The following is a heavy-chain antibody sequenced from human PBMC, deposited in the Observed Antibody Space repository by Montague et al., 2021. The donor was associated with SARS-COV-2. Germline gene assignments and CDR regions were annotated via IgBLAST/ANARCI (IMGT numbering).Heavy chain of an antibody. CDR3: ARIPVGSKYYFDF. V-gene: IGHV6-1*01. CDR1: GDSDASNIAT. Sequence: CAISGDSDASNIATWNWKGQSPERDLEWQGRRYYRSKWYNDYAESVKSRITIDPDTSKHQFSLHLNSVTPEDTAVYYCARIPVGSKYYFDFWGQGTLVTVSS. CDR2: RYYRSKWYN. J-gene: IGHJ4*02. D-gene: IGHD2-2*01.